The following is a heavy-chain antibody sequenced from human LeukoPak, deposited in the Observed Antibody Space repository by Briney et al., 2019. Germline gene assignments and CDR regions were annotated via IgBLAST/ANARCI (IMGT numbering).Heavy chain of an antibody. V-gene: IGHV3-11*04. D-gene: IGHD2-8*01. CDR2: ISSSGYTI. CDR1: GFTFSDYY. Sequence: GGSLRLSCAASGFTFSDYYMTWIRQAPGKGLEWVSYISSSGYTIFYADSVKGRFTISRDNAKNSLYLQMNSLRVEDSAVYYCARDDQWSFDYWGQGTLVTVSS. J-gene: IGHJ4*02. CDR3: ARDDQWSFDY.